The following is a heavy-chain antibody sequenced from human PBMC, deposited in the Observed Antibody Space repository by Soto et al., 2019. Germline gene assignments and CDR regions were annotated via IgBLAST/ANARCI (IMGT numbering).Heavy chain of an antibody. D-gene: IGHD3-9*01. Sequence: SETVSLTCAVYGGSFSGYYWSWIRQPPGKGLEWIGEINHSGSTNYNPSLKSRVTISVDTSKNQFSLKLSSVTAADTAVYYCARDTIPGDYFDYWGQGTLVTVS. CDR1: GGSFSGYY. CDR2: INHSGST. V-gene: IGHV4-34*01. CDR3: ARDTIPGDYFDY. J-gene: IGHJ4*02.